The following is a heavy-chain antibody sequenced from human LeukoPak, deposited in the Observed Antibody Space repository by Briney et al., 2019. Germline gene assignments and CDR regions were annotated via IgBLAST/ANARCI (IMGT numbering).Heavy chain of an antibody. J-gene: IGHJ4*02. D-gene: IGHD4-23*01. CDR2: IWYDGSNK. V-gene: IGHV3-33*01. Sequence: PGGSLRLSCAASGFTFSSYGMHWVRQAPGKGLEWVAVIWYDGSNKYYADSVKGRFTISRDNSKNTLYLQMNSLRAEDTAVYYCMLVTEMDYGGNPFDYWGQGTLVTVSS. CDR1: GFTFSSYG. CDR3: MLVTEMDYGGNPFDY.